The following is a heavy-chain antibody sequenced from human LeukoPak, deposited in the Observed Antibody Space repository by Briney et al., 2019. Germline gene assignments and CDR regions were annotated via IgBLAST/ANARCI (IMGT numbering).Heavy chain of an antibody. CDR1: GFTFSSYS. CDR3: ARDLGGSCPVCWYFDL. Sequence: GGSLRLSCAASGFTFSSYSMNWVRQAPGKGLEWVSSISSSSYIYYADSVKGRFTISRDNAKNSLYLQMNSLRAEDTAVYYCARDLGGSCPVCWYFDLWGRGTLVTASS. CDR2: ISSSSYI. D-gene: IGHD2-15*01. V-gene: IGHV3-21*01. J-gene: IGHJ2*01.